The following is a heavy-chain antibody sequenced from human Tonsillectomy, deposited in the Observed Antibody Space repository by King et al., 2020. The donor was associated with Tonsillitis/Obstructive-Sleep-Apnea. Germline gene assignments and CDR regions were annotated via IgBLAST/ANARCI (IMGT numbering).Heavy chain of an antibody. CDR1: GGTFSSYA. CDR3: TRFISGYYDESATRRDAFDI. V-gene: IGHV1-69*01. J-gene: IGHJ3*02. D-gene: IGHD3-22*01. Sequence: QLVQSGAEVKKPGSSVKVSCRASGGTFSSYAIGWVRQAPGQGLEWMGGIIPMFGTANYAQNFQGRVTISADESTSTAYMELSSLRSEDTAMYYCTRFISGYYDESATRRDAFDIWGQGTMVTVSS. CDR2: IIPMFGTA.